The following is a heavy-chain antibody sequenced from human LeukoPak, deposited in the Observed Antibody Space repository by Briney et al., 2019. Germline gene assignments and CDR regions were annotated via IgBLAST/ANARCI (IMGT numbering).Heavy chain of an antibody. CDR3: ARLLGDYYDSSGYEAGPFDY. D-gene: IGHD3-22*01. CDR2: ISSSSSTK. Sequence: GGSLRLSCAASGFTFSSYSMNRVRQAPGKGPEWVSYISSSSSTKYYADSVKGRFTSSRDNAKNSLYLQMNSLRAEDTAVYYCARLLGDYYDSSGYEAGPFDYWGQGTLVTVSS. V-gene: IGHV3-48*04. J-gene: IGHJ4*02. CDR1: GFTFSSYS.